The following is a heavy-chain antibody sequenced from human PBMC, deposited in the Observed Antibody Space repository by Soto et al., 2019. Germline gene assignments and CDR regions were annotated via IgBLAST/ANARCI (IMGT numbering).Heavy chain of an antibody. J-gene: IGHJ5*01. CDR1: GYTFTNYW. Sequence: GDSVKISCQTSGYTFTNYWIGWVRQMPGGGLEWLGPIFARDFVVRYSPSFEGQVTISADRSTATAVLQWRSLEASDRALYFCARLVSLLKPIDSWGQGTPVTVSS. V-gene: IGHV5-51*01. D-gene: IGHD3-16*01. CDR3: ARLVSLLKPIDS. CDR2: IFARDFVV.